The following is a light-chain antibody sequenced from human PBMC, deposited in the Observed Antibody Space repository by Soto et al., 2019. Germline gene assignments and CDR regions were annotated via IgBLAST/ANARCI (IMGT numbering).Light chain of an antibody. CDR2: AAS. Sequence: DIQLTQSPSSLSASVGDRVTIACRASQSISKFLNWYRHDPGKAPQLLIYAASTLQSGVPLRFSGRGSGTDFSLTIDCLQPEDFTTYYCQHSSTSPAAFGQGTRLEIK. CDR3: QHSSTSPAA. V-gene: IGKV1-39*01. J-gene: IGKJ5*01. CDR1: QSISKF.